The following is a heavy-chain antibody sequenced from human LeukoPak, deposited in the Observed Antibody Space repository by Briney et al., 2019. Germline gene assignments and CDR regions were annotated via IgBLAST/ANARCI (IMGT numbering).Heavy chain of an antibody. V-gene: IGHV1-69*05. D-gene: IGHD3-22*01. CDR1: GGTFSSYA. Sequence: GASVKVSCKASGGTFSSYAISWVRQAPGQGLEWMGRIIPIFGTANYAQKFQGRVTITTDESTSTAYMELSSLRSEDTAVYYCASYTYYYDSSGLPHWGQGTMVTVSS. J-gene: IGHJ3*01. CDR3: ASYTYYYDSSGLPH. CDR2: IIPIFGTA.